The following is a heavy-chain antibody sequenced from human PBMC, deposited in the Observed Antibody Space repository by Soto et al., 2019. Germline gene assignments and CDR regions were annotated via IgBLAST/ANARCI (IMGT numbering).Heavy chain of an antibody. Sequence: GGSLRLSCAASGFPFRDHYMSWIRQAPGKGLEWVAYISGTGSRKDHADSVKGRFTISRDNAKNSVYLQMNGLRVEDTAVYYCAGVSTPVWGQGTTVTV. V-gene: IGHV3-11*01. CDR1: GFPFRDHY. D-gene: IGHD2-15*01. CDR2: ISGTGSRK. J-gene: IGHJ6*02. CDR3: AGVSTPV.